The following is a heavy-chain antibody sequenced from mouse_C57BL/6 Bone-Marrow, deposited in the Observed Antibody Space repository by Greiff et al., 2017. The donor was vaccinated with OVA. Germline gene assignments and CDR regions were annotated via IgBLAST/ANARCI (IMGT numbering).Heavy chain of an antibody. D-gene: IGHD3-2*02. Sequence: QVQLQQPGAELVKPGASVKLSCKASGYTFTSYWMHWVKQRPGRGLEWIGRIDPNSGGTKYNEKFKSKATLTVDKPSSTAYMQLSSLTSEDSSVEYWDKETRQLRLRWAMDYWGQGTSVTVSS. J-gene: IGHJ4*01. V-gene: IGHV1-72*01. CDR1: GYTFTSYW. CDR3: DKETRQLRLRWAMDY. CDR2: IDPNSGGT.